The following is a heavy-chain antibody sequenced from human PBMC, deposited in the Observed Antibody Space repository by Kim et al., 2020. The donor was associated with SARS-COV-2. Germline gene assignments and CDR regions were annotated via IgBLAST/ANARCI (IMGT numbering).Heavy chain of an antibody. Sequence: GGSLRLSCAASGFTFSSYAMHWVRQAPGKGLEWVAVISYDGSNKYYAASVKGRFTISRDYSKNTLYLQINSLRAEDTAVYYCARDRNYYDSSGYYYPRYYYYYGMEVWGQGTTVTVSS. J-gene: IGHJ6*02. CDR2: ISYDGSNK. CDR1: GFTFSSYA. D-gene: IGHD3-22*01. V-gene: IGHV3-30-3*01. CDR3: ARDRNYYDSSGYYYPRYYYYYGMEV.